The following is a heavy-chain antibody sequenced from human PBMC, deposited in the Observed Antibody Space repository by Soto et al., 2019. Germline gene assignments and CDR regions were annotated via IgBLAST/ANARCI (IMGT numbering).Heavy chain of an antibody. V-gene: IGHV3-23*01. Sequence: EVQLLESGGGLVQPGGSLRLSCAASGFTFSSYAMSWVRQAQGKGLEWVSVISGSGNSPHYADSVKGRFTISRDNSKNPLSLQMNSLRAEDTAVYYCAKELVAVAGTGCHYWGQGTLVTVSS. CDR3: AKELVAVAGTGCHY. D-gene: IGHD6-19*01. CDR2: ISGSGNSP. CDR1: GFTFSSYA. J-gene: IGHJ4*02.